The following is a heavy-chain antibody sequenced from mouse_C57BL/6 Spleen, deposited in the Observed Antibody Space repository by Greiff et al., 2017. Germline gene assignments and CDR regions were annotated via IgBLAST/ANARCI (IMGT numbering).Heavy chain of an antibody. Sequence: VQLQQSGPELVKPGASVKISCKASGYTFTDYYLNWVKQRPGQGLVWIGWTYPGSGNTKYNEKFKGKATLTVDTSSSTAYMQLSSLTSEDSAVYFCARGTAQATPWFAYWGQGTLVTVSA. J-gene: IGHJ3*01. D-gene: IGHD3-2*02. V-gene: IGHV1-84*01. CDR3: ARGTAQATPWFAY. CDR1: GYTFTDYY. CDR2: TYPGSGNT.